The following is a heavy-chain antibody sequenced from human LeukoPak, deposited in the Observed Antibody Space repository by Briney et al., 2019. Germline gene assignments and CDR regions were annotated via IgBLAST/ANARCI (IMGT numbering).Heavy chain of an antibody. CDR2: INEDGSTK. D-gene: IGHD2/OR15-2a*01. CDR1: EFTFSSSW. J-gene: IGHJ4*02. Sequence: GGSLRLSCTASEFTFSSSWMTWVRQAPGKGLAWLANINEDGSTKNYVGSVKGRFSISRDNAKKSLYLQMNSLRAEDTAVYYCARDRAYSTFDYWGQGTLVTVSS. CDR3: ARDRAYSTFDY. V-gene: IGHV3-7*03.